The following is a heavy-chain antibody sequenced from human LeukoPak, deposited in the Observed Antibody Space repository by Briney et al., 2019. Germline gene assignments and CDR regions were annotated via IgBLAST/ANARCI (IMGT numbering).Heavy chain of an antibody. J-gene: IGHJ6*02. CDR1: GYTFTGYC. CDR2: INPNSGGT. Sequence: ASVKVSCKASGYTFTGYCMHWVRQAPGQGLEWMGWINPNSGGTNYAQKFQGWVTMTRDTSISTAYMELSRLRSDDTAVYYCARESSSGWYPLYYYGMDVWGQGTTVTVSS. CDR3: ARESSSGWYPLYYYGMDV. D-gene: IGHD6-19*01. V-gene: IGHV1-2*04.